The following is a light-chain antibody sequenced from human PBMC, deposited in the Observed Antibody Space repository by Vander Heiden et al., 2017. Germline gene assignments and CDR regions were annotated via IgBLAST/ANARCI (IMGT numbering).Light chain of an antibody. CDR1: QSVLYSSSSKTY. V-gene: IGKV4-1*01. CDR3: QQYYSPPYT. Sequence: DIVMTQSPASLAVSLGERATINCKSSQSVLYSSSSKTYLAWYQQKPGQPPKLLIYGASTRESGVPDRFSGSGSDPDFTLTISSLQAEDVAVYYCQQYYSPPYTFGQGTKLEIK. CDR2: GAS. J-gene: IGKJ2*01.